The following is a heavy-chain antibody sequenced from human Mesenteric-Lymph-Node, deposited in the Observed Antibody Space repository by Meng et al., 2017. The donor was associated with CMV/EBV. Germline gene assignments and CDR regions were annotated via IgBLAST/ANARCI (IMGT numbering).Heavy chain of an antibody. J-gene: IGHJ6*02. CDR1: GYTFTSYD. Sequence: ASVKVSCKASGYTFTSYDINWVRQATGQGLEWMGWMNPNSGNTGYAQKFQGRVTMTRNTSISTAYMELSSLRSEDTAVYYCARDSHETMVRGVIIKGDYYYGMDVWGQGTTVTVSS. D-gene: IGHD3-10*01. CDR3: ARDSHETMVRGVIIKGDYYYGMDV. V-gene: IGHV1-8*01. CDR2: MNPNSGNT.